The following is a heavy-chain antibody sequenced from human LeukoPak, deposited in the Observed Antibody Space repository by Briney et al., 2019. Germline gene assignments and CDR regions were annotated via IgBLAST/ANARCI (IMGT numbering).Heavy chain of an antibody. CDR3: ARTSLSRGF. D-gene: IGHD2/OR15-2a*01. CDR1: GGSISSPTHY. V-gene: IGHV4-39*01. J-gene: IGHJ4*02. CDR2: IYYTGST. Sequence: PSETLSLTCAVSGGSISSPTHYWAWIRQPPGKGLGWIGSIYYTGSTYYNLSLKSRLTISVDTSRSQFSLNLSSVTAADTAVYFCARTSLSRGFWGQGTLVTVSS.